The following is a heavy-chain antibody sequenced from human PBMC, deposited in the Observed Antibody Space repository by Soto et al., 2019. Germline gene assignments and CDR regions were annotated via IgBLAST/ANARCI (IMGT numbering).Heavy chain of an antibody. CDR1: GFTFTSFA. J-gene: IGHJ5*02. D-gene: IGHD3-10*01. V-gene: IGHV3-23*01. Sequence: EGSLRLSCAASGFTFTSFAVSWVRPAPGKGLEWVSAISGSGGATYYADSVKGRFTVSRDNSRNTVYLQMNSLRGDDTALYYCVKNSGWFNTWGQGALVTVSS. CDR3: VKNSGWFNT. CDR2: ISGSGGAT.